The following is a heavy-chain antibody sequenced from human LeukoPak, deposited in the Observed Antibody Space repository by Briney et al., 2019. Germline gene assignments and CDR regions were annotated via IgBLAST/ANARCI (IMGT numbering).Heavy chain of an antibody. CDR1: GFSFSTQR. J-gene: IGHJ4*02. CDR2: INEDGSTT. CDR3: VRDLGGRSGH. V-gene: IGHV3-74*01. Sequence: PGGSLRLSCAASGFSFSTQRMHWVRQAPGKGLVWVSRINEDGSTTNYADSVKGRFTISRDNAKNTLYLQMNSLRAEDTAVYYCVRDLGGRSGHWGQGTLVTVSS. D-gene: IGHD1-26*01.